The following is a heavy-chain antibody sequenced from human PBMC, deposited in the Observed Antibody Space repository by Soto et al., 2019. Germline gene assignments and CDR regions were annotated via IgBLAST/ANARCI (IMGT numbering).Heavy chain of an antibody. CDR2: IYSGGST. CDR3: AREGLGGSAANGVDY. CDR1: GFTVSSNY. V-gene: IGHV3-53*02. J-gene: IGHJ4*02. Sequence: EVQLVETGGGLIQPGGSLRLSCAASGFTVSSNYMSWVRQAPGKGLEWVSVIYSGGSTYYADSVKGRFTISRNHSKNTLYLYMNSLTAEDTALYYCAREGLGGSAANGVDYGGQGTRVTVSS. D-gene: IGHD1-26*01.